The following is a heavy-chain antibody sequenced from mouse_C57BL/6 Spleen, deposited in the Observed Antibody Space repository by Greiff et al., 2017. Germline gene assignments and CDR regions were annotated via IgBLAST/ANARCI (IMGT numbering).Heavy chain of an antibody. Sequence: EVKLMESGGGLVKPGGSLKLSCAASGFTFSSYTMSWVRQTPEKRLEWVATISGGGGNTYYPDRVKGRFTISRDNAKNTLYLQMSSLRSEDTALYYCARHLYYASYAMDYWGQGTSVTVSS. CDR2: ISGGGGNT. V-gene: IGHV5-9*01. CDR1: GFTFSSYT. CDR3: ARHLYYASYAMDY. D-gene: IGHD2-1*01. J-gene: IGHJ4*01.